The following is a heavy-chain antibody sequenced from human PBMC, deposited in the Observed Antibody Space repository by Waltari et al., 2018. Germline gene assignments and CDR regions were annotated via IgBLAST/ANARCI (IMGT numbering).Heavy chain of an antibody. J-gene: IGHJ4*02. V-gene: IGHV4-4*07. CDR1: GGSISSYY. Sequence: QVQLQESGPGLVKPSETLSLTCTVSGGSISSYYWSWIRQPAGKGLEWIGRIYTRGSTTSHPALNSRVTMSADTSKNQFSRKLSAVTAADTAVYYCARVTSYYYDSSGYNPGGYFDYWGQGTLVTVSS. CDR2: IYTRGST. D-gene: IGHD3-22*01. CDR3: ARVTSYYYDSSGYNPGGYFDY.